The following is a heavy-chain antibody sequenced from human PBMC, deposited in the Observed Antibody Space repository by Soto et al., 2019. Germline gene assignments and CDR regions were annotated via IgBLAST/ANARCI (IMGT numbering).Heavy chain of an antibody. Sequence: SETLSLTCAFSGYSISSGYYWGWIRQPPGKGLEWIGSIYHSGSTYYNPSLKSRVTISVDTSKNQFSLKLSSVTAADTAVYYCARGYGSGSYYDSYYGMDVWGQGTTVTVSS. CDR2: IYHSGST. CDR1: GYSISSGYY. D-gene: IGHD3-10*01. CDR3: ARGYGSGSYYDSYYGMDV. J-gene: IGHJ6*02. V-gene: IGHV4-38-2*01.